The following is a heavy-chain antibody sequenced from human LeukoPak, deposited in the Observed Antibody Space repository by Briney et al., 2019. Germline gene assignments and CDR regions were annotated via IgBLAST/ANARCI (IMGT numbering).Heavy chain of an antibody. D-gene: IGHD3-3*01. J-gene: IGHJ4*02. CDR1: GGSISSYY. V-gene: IGHV4-59*01. Sequence: PSETLSLTCTVSGGSISSYYWSWIRQPPGKGLEWIGYIYYSGSTNYNPSLKSRVTISVDTSKNQFSLKLSSVTAADTAVYYCARDRSVDFWSGYYPYWGQGTLVTVSS. CDR2: IYYSGST. CDR3: ARDRSVDFWSGYYPY.